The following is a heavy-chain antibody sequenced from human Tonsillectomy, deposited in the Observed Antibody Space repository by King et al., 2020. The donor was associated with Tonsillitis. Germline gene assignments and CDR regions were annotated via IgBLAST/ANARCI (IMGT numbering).Heavy chain of an antibody. CDR2: DSHDGSNK. J-gene: IGHJ3*01. CDR1: GFAFSNYG. D-gene: IGHD4-17*01. Sequence: HVQLVESGGGVVQPGGSLRLSCAASGFAFSNYGMLWVRQAPGKGLEWVAVDSHDGSNKYYAESVQGRFTVSRDNSKKTLYLQMNSLRTEDTALYYCAKEWYGDYVGAPYDTWGQGTMVIVSS. V-gene: IGHV3-30*18. CDR3: AKEWYGDYVGAPYDT.